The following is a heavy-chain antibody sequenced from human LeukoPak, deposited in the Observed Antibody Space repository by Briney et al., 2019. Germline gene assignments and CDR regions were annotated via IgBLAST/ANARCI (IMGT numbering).Heavy chain of an antibody. CDR1: GFTFSDYS. CDR2: IRSDGYHT. V-gene: IGHV3-30*02. J-gene: IGHJ4*02. D-gene: IGHD1-26*01. Sequence: GGSLRLSCAASGFTFSDYSMNWVRQAPGKGLEWVAFIRSDGYHTYYADSVKGRFTITRDNSKNTLYLQMNSLRLEDMALYYCAKPSGSGVDYWGRGTRVTVSS. CDR3: AKPSGSGVDY.